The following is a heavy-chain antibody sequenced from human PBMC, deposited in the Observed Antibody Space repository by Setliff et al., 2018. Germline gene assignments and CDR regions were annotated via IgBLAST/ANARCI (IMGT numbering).Heavy chain of an antibody. D-gene: IGHD2-21*02. CDR2: IIPILGIA. J-gene: IGHJ4*02. V-gene: IGHV1-69*10. CDR3: ARGLAYCGGDCFLRTGFDY. Sequence: SVKVSCKASGYTFTSYDINWVRQATGQGLEWMGGIIPILGIANYAQKFQGRVTITADKSTSTAYMELSSLRSEDTAVYYCARGLAYCGGDCFLRTGFDYWGQGTLVTVSS. CDR1: GYTFTSYD.